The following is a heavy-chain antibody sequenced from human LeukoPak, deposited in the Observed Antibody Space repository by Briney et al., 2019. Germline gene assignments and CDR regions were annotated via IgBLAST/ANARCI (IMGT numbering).Heavy chain of an antibody. CDR3: ARGGWFGELPFDY. Sequence: GGSLGLSCAASGFTFSDYYMSWIRQAPGKGLEWVSYISSSGSTIYYADSVKGRFTISRDNAKNSLYLQMNSLRAEDTAVHYCARGGWFGELPFDYWGQGTLVTVSS. CDR2: ISSSGSTI. V-gene: IGHV3-11*04. D-gene: IGHD3-10*01. CDR1: GFTFSDYY. J-gene: IGHJ4*02.